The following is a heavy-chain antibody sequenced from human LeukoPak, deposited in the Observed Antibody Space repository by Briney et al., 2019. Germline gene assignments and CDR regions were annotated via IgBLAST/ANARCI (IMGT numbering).Heavy chain of an antibody. Sequence: GASVKISCKASGYTFTNYYIHWVRQAPGQGLEWMGWINTNTGNPTYAQGFTGRFVFSLDSSVNTAYLQISSLKAEDTALYYCATGGGYRFAYWGQGTLVTVSS. CDR3: ATGGGYRFAY. V-gene: IGHV7-4-1*02. J-gene: IGHJ4*02. CDR2: INTNTGNP. CDR1: GYTFTNYY. D-gene: IGHD6-25*01.